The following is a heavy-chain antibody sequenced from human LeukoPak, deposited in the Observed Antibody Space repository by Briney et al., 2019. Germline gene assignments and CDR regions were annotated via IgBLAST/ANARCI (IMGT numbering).Heavy chain of an antibody. CDR1: GFTFSSYV. CDR3: ARQDVDTAMDDFDY. D-gene: IGHD5-18*01. V-gene: IGHV3-23*01. CDR2: ISGSGGST. Sequence: GGSLRLSCAASGFTFSSYVMSWVRQAPGKGLEWVSAISGSGGSTYNADSVKGRFTISRDNSKNTLYLQMYSLRAEDTAIYYCARQDVDTAMDDFDYWGQGTLVTVSS. J-gene: IGHJ4*02.